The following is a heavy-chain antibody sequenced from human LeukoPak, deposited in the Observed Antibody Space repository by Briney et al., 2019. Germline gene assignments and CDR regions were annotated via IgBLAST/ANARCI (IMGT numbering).Heavy chain of an antibody. CDR2: IIPIFGTA. Sequence: SVKVSCKASGGTLSSYAISWVRQAPGQGLEWMGGIIPIFGTANYAQKFQGRVTITADESTSTAYMELSSLRSEDTAVYYCARSAGSPEDFDYWGRGTLVTVSS. D-gene: IGHD6-13*01. CDR3: ARSAGSPEDFDY. CDR1: GGTLSSYA. V-gene: IGHV1-69*01. J-gene: IGHJ4*02.